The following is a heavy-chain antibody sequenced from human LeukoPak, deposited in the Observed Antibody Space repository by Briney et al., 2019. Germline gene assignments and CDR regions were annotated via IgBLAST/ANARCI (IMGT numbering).Heavy chain of an antibody. J-gene: IGHJ4*02. CDR3: ARQEDYGDYVRDY. D-gene: IGHD4-17*01. CDR1: GYTFTGYY. Sequence: SVKVSCKASGYTFTGYYTHWVRQAPGQGLEWMGRINPNSGGTNYAQKFQGRVTMTRDTSISTAYMELSRLRSDDTAVYYCARQEDYGDYVRDYWGQGTLVTVSS. CDR2: INPNSGGT. V-gene: IGHV1-2*06.